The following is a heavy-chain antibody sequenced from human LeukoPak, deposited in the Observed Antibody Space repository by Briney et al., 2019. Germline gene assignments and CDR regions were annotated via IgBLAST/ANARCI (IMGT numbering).Heavy chain of an antibody. CDR2: IIPNSGGT. Sequence: ASVKVSCKASGYTFAVYYMHWVRQAPVQGLEWMGWIIPNSGGTNYAQKFQGRVTLTSDTSISTAYMELSGLTSDDTAVYYCAREGLAHGMDVWGQGTTVTVSS. CDR3: AREGLAHGMDV. CDR1: GYTFAVYY. V-gene: IGHV1-2*02. J-gene: IGHJ6*02.